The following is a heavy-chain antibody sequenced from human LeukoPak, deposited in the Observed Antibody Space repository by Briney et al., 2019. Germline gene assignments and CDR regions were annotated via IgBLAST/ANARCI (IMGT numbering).Heavy chain of an antibody. CDR3: AKTARTFAS. V-gene: IGHV4-4*08. Sequence: TSETLSLTCTVSGHPLRCFHGMGIRDPPERAVECIVYLYINGDTSYNPSLKGRATLSLDTSKNQFSLRLTSVTAADTAVYYCAKTARTFASWGPGTLVTVSS. J-gene: IGHJ5*02. CDR2: LYINGDT. CDR1: GHPLRCFH. D-gene: IGHD1-7*01.